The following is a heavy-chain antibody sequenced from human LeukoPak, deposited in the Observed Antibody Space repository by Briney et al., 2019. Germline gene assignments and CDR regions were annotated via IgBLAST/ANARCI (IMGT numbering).Heavy chain of an antibody. Sequence: SETLSLTCTVSGGSIISSSYYWGWIRQPPGKGLEWIGSIYYSGSTYYNPSLKSRVTISVDTSKNQFSLKLSSVTAADTAVYYCARHGSVRSPLGPWGQGTLVTVSS. CDR3: ARHGSVRSPLGP. J-gene: IGHJ5*02. CDR1: GGSIISSSYY. V-gene: IGHV4-39*01. D-gene: IGHD3-10*01. CDR2: IYYSGST.